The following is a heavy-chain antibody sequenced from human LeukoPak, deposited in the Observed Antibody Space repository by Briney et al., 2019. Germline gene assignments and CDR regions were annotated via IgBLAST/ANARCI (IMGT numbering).Heavy chain of an antibody. CDR3: ARNYYGSGSYGAEYFQH. CDR1: GFTLSSYA. V-gene: IGHV3-64*01. D-gene: IGHD3-10*01. J-gene: IGHJ1*01. CDR2: ISSNGGST. Sequence: GGSLRLSCAASGFTLSSYAMHWVRQAPGKGLEYVSAISSNGGSTYYANSVKGRFTISRDNSKSTLYLQMGSLRAEDMAVYYCARNYYGSGSYGAEYFQHWGQGTLVTVSS.